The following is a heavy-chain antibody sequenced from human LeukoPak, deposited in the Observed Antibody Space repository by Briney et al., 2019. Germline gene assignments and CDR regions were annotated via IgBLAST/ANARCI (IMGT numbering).Heavy chain of an antibody. D-gene: IGHD4-17*01. CDR2: ISGSGGST. CDR3: AKVRQFYGDFDY. V-gene: IGHV3-23*01. J-gene: IGHJ4*02. CDR1: GFTFSSYA. Sequence: PGGTLRLYCAASGFTFSSYATSWVRQAPGKGLEWVSAISGSGGSTYYADSMKGRFTISRDNSKNTLYLQMNSLRAEDTAVYYCAKVRQFYGDFDYWGQGTLVTVSS.